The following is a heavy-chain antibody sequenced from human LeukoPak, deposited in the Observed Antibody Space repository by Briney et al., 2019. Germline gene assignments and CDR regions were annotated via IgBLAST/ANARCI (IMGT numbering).Heavy chain of an antibody. Sequence: VKGRFSISRDNSRNTLYLQMDTLRPEDTAIYYCARAKGLAGSYLDNWFDPWGQGTRVIVSS. V-gene: IGHV3-30*01. J-gene: IGHJ5*02. D-gene: IGHD1-26*01. CDR3: ARAKGLAGSYLDNWFDP.